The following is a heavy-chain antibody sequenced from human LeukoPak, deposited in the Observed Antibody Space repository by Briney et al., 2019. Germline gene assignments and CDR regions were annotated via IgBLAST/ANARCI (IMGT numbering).Heavy chain of an antibody. CDR2: IIPIFGTA. CDR3: ARYPDNWNYADINWFDP. Sequence: SVKVSCKASGGTFSSYAISWVRQAPGQGRERMGGIIPIFGTANYAQKFQGRVTITADESTSTAYMELSSLRSEDTAVYYCARYPDNWNYADINWFDPWGQGTLVTVSS. V-gene: IGHV1-69*01. D-gene: IGHD1-7*01. J-gene: IGHJ5*02. CDR1: GGTFSSYA.